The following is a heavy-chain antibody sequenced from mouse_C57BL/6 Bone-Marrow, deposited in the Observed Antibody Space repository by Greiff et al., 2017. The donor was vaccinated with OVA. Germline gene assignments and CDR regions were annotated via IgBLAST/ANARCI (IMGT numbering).Heavy chain of an antibody. CDR3: ASFTTVVATDY. CDR2: INPYNGGT. CDR1: GYTFTDYY. V-gene: IGHV1-19*01. J-gene: IGHJ2*01. D-gene: IGHD1-1*01. Sequence: EVQLQQSGPVLAKPGASVQMSCKASGYTFTDYYMNWVKQSHGQSLEWIGVINPYNGGTSYNQKFKGKATLTVDKSSSTAYMELNSLTSEDSAVYYCASFTTVVATDYWGQGTTLTVSS.